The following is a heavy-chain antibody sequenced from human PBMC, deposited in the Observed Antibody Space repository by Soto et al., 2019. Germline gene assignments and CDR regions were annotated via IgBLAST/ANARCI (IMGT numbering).Heavy chain of an antibody. CDR3: ARTSAAGKYYYGMDV. V-gene: IGHV3-9*01. J-gene: IGHJ6*02. CDR1: GFSFEDYA. CDR2: IAWNSDII. Sequence: GGSLRLSCAASGFSFEDYAMHWVRQAPGKGLEWVSGIAWNSDIIGYADSVKGRFTISRDNGKNSLYLQMNSLRPEDTAMYYCARTSAAGKYYYGMDVWGQGTTVTVSS. D-gene: IGHD6-13*01.